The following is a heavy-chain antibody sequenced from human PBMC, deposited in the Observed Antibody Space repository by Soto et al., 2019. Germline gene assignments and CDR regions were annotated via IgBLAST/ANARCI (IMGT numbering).Heavy chain of an antibody. CDR1: QFSFGSYM. D-gene: IGHD2-2*01. CDR2: ISSSGSDM. CDR3: ARGQFSFASAFDH. V-gene: IGHV3-21*01. Sequence: EVQLVESGGALVKPGGSLRLSCAASQFSFGSYMMHWVRQAPGKGLESVSSISSSGSDMYYADSVKGRFTVSRDNAMNSLILQMNSLRAEDTAVYHCARGQFSFASAFDHWGQGTLVTVSS. J-gene: IGHJ4*02.